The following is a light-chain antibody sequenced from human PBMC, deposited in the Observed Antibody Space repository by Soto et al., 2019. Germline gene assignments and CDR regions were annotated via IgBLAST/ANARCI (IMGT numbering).Light chain of an antibody. J-gene: IGLJ1*01. CDR2: EVS. V-gene: IGLV2-14*01. CDR3: SSYTSSSTLYV. Sequence: QSVLSQPAPVSGSPGQSITISCTGTSSDVGGYNYVSWYQQHPGKAPKLMIYEVSNRPSGVSNRFSGSKSGNTASLTISGLQAEDEAAYYCSSYTSSSTLYVFGTGTKVTVL. CDR1: SSDVGGYNY.